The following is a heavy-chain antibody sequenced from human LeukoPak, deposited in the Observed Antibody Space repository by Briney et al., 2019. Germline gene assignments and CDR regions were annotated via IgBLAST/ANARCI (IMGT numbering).Heavy chain of an antibody. J-gene: IGHJ3*02. CDR2: INHSGST. CDR1: GGSFSDYS. D-gene: IGHD3-10*01. V-gene: IGHV4-34*01. Sequence: SETLSLTCAVYGGSFSDYSWSWIRQSPGRGLEWIGEINHSGSTNYNSSLKSRLIILLDTTNSQFSVRLNSVTAADTAVYFCARRVRGVNDAFDMGGQGTKVTVSS. CDR3: ARRVRGVNDAFDM.